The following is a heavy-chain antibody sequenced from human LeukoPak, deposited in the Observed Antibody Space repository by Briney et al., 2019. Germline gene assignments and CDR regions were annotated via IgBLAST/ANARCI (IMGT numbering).Heavy chain of an antibody. J-gene: IGHJ4*02. D-gene: IGHD5-24*01. CDR3: ARGGEIATHLFYYFDY. CDR2: ISSSSSYI. Sequence: GGSLRLSCAASGLTFSTYTMNWVRQAPGKGLEWVSSISSSSSYIYYADSVKGRFTISRDNAKKSLYLQMNSLRAEDTAVYYCARGGEIATHLFYYFDYWGQGTQVTVSS. V-gene: IGHV3-21*01. CDR1: GLTFSTYT.